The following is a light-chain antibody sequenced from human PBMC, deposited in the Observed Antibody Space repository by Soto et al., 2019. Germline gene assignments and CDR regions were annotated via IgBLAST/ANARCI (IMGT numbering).Light chain of an antibody. CDR3: QQYGNSWT. Sequence: EVVLTKSPGAVSLSTGERATLSCRASQSVRSSYLAWSQQKPGQAPRLLIYGASSRATGIPERFSGSGSGTDLTLTISRLEPEDFAVYYCQQYGNSWTFGQGTKV. V-gene: IGKV3-20*01. CDR1: QSVRSSY. CDR2: GAS. J-gene: IGKJ1*01.